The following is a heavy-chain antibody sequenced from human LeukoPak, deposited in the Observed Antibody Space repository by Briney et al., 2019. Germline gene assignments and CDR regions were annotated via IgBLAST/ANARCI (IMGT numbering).Heavy chain of an antibody. CDR2: INHSGST. V-gene: IGHV4-34*01. D-gene: IGHD4-17*01. CDR1: GGSFSGYY. CDR3: ARRRRIYGDYFVRAFDI. J-gene: IGHJ3*02. Sequence: SETLSLTCAVSGGSFSGYYWSWIRQPPGKGLEWLGEINHSGSTYYNPSLKSRVTISLDTSKNQFSLNVSSVTAADTSVYYCARRRRIYGDYFVRAFDIWGQGTMVTVSS.